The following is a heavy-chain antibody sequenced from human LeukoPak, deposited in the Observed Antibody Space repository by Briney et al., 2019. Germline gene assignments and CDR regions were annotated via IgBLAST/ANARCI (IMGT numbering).Heavy chain of an antibody. J-gene: IGHJ4*02. CDR1: GFTFSSYT. D-gene: IGHD3-10*01. Sequence: GGSLRLSCAASGFTFSSYTMNWVRQAPGKGLEWVSFISTSSNYIYYADSVKGRFTISRDNAKNSLYLQMNSLRAEDTAVYYCARGEYGSGSYHIDYWGQGTLVTVSS. CDR2: ISTSSNYI. V-gene: IGHV3-21*01. CDR3: ARGEYGSGSYHIDY.